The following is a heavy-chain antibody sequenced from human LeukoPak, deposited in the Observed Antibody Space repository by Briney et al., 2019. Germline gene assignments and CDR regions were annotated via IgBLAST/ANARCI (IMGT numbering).Heavy chain of an antibody. J-gene: IGHJ6*03. CDR1: GGSFSSYA. Sequence: GASVKVSCKASGGSFSSYAISWVRQAPGQGLEWMGGILPIVNTADYAQKFQGRVTITADKSTSTAYMELSSLRSEDTAVYYCASVRSSWRHYYYYYMDVWGKGTTVTVSS. CDR3: ASVRSSWRHYYYYYMDV. D-gene: IGHD6-13*01. V-gene: IGHV1-69*06. CDR2: ILPIVNTA.